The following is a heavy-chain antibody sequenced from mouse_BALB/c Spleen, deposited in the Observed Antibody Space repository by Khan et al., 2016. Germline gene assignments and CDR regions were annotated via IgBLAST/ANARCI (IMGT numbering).Heavy chain of an antibody. CDR3: ARHDGNPHYAMDY. J-gene: IGHJ4*01. D-gene: IGHD2-1*01. V-gene: IGHV1-62-2*01. CDR2: FYPLSGSI. Sequence: QVRLQQSGAGLVKPGASVKLSCKASGYTFTEYIIHWVKQRSGQGLEWIGWFYPLSGSIKYNEKFQDKATLTADKSSSTAYMELSRLTSEDSAVYYCARHDGNPHYAMDYWGQGTSVTVSS. CDR1: GYTFTEYI.